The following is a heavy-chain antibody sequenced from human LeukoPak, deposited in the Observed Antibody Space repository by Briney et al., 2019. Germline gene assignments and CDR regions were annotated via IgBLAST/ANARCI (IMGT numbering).Heavy chain of an antibody. CDR3: ARGFGTTNFDY. V-gene: IGHV4-61*02. CDR1: GGSISSGSYY. Sequence: PSETLSLTCTVSGGSISSGSYYCSWIRQPAGKGLEWIGRIYTSGSTNYNPSLKSRVTISVDTSKNQFSLKLSSVTAADTAVYYSARGFGTTNFDYWGQGTLVTVSS. J-gene: IGHJ4*02. CDR2: IYTSGST. D-gene: IGHD1-1*01.